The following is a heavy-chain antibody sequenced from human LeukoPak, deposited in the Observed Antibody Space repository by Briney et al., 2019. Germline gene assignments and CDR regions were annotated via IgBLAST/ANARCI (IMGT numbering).Heavy chain of an antibody. J-gene: IGHJ4*02. V-gene: IGHV1-2*02. CDR2: INPNSDGT. CDR1: GYTFTGYF. Sequence: ASVKVSCKASGYTFTGYFIHWVRQAPGQGLEWMGWINPNSDGTNYAQKFQGRVTMTRDTSISTAYMELGRLRSDDTAVYYCARDERYDSSGYPFDYWGQGTLVTVSS. D-gene: IGHD3-22*01. CDR3: ARDERYDSSGYPFDY.